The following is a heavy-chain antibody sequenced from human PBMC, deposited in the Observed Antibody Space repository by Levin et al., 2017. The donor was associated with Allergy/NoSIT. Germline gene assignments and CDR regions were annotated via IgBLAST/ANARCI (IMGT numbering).Heavy chain of an antibody. V-gene: IGHV5-51*01. Sequence: GGSLRLSCQASGYSFTSYWFGWVRQRPGKGLEWMGLIFPSDSDTRVSPSFQGQIIMSVDKSISTAYLQWSSLKASDSAMYYCARRDSDGSNSFDYWGQGTMVTVSS. J-gene: IGHJ4*03. CDR2: IFPSDSDT. CDR1: GYSFTSYW. D-gene: IGHD4-23*01. CDR3: ARRDSDGSNSFDY.